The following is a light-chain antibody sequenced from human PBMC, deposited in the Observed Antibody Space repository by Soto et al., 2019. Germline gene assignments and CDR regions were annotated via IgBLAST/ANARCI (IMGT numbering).Light chain of an antibody. CDR2: DAS. Sequence: EIVLTQSPATLSLSPGERATLSCRASQSVNSYLAWYQHKPCQAPRLLIYDASNRATGIPARFSGSGSGTDYTLTITSLEPEDFAVYYGQQRSNWPLTFGGGTKMEIK. V-gene: IGKV3-11*01. J-gene: IGKJ4*01. CDR1: QSVNSY. CDR3: QQRSNWPLT.